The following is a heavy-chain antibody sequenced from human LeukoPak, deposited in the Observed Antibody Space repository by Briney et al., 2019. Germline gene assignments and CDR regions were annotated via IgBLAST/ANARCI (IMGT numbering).Heavy chain of an antibody. Sequence: GGSLRLSCAASGFTFSSYAMNWVRQAPGKGLEWVSIIRGSGGSTYYADSVKGRFTISRDNSKNTLYLQMNSLRAEDTAVYYCAKGTTSSLYSSSWYYFDYWGQGTLVTVSS. V-gene: IGHV3-23*01. J-gene: IGHJ4*02. CDR1: GFTFSSYA. D-gene: IGHD6-13*01. CDR3: AKGTTSSLYSSSWYYFDY. CDR2: IRGSGGST.